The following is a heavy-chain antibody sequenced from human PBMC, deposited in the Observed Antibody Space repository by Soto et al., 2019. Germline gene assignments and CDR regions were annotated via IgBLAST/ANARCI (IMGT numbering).Heavy chain of an antibody. D-gene: IGHD3-3*01. J-gene: IGHJ6*02. CDR1: GFTFTSSA. CDR3: AAEIVRVFWSGYYTPYYYYYGMDV. Sequence: GASVKVSCKASGFTFTSSAVQWVRQARGQRLEWIGWIVVGSGNTNYAQKFQERVTITRDMSTSTAYMELSSLRSEDTAVYYCAAEIVRVFWSGYYTPYYYYYGMDVWGQGTTVTVSS. V-gene: IGHV1-58*01. CDR2: IVVGSGNT.